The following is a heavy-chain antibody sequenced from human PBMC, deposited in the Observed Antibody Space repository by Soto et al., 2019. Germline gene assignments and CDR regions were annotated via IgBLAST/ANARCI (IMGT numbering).Heavy chain of an antibody. CDR1: GGSISSYY. CDR2: IYYSGST. J-gene: IGHJ5*02. D-gene: IGHD3-3*01. CDR3: ARGYDFWSGYYRWFDP. V-gene: IGHV4-59*01. Sequence: GSLRLSCTVSGGSISSYYWSWIRQPPGKGLEWIGYIYYSGSTNYNPSLKSRVTISVDTSKNQFSLKLSSVTAADTAVYYCARGYDFWSGYYRWFDPWGQGTLVTVSS.